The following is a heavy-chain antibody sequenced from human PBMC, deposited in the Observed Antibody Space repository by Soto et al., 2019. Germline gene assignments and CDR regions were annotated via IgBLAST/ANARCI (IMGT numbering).Heavy chain of an antibody. CDR1: GGSISSDGYA. Sequence: SETLSLTFAVSGGSISSDGYAWSWIRQPPGKGLELIGYIYHGGSTYYNPSLKSRVTISIDESENQFSLRVNSVTAADTAVYYCARCKTICEWWFDXWGQGTLVTVSX. J-gene: IGHJ5*02. V-gene: IGHV4-30-2*01. D-gene: IGHD3-3*01. CDR3: ARCKTICEWWFDX. CDR2: IYHGGST.